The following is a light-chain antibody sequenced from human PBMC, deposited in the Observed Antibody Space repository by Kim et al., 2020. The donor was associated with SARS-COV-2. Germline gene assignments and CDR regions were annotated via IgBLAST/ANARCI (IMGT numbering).Light chain of an antibody. J-gene: IGLJ3*02. V-gene: IGLV3-1*01. CDR2: QNN. CDR3: QAWDSSTVV. CDR1: KLGDKN. Sequence: SYELTQPPSVSVSPVQTASITCSGDKLGDKNAFWYQQKPGQSPVLVIYQNNKRPSGIPERFSGSNSGNTATLTISGTQAMEEADYYCQAWDSSTVVFGGGTQLTVL.